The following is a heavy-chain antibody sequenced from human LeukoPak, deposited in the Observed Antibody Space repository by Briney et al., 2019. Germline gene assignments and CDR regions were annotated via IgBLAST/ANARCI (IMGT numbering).Heavy chain of an antibody. CDR1: GFTFSSYA. CDR3: AKDRVWQRLYDWFDP. V-gene: IGHV3-23*01. D-gene: IGHD6-25*01. J-gene: IGHJ5*02. Sequence: GGSLRLSCAASGFTFSSYAMSWVRQAPGKGLEWVSAISGSGGSTYYADSVKGRFTISRDNSKNTLYLQMNSLRAEDTAVYYCAKDRVWQRLYDWFDPWGQGTLVTVSS. CDR2: ISGSGGST.